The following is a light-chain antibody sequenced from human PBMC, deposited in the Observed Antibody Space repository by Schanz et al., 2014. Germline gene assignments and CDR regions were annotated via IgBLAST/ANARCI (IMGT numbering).Light chain of an antibody. J-gene: IGLJ3*02. CDR2: GNS. CDR1: SSNIGAGYD. Sequence: QSVLTQPPSVSGAPGQRVTISCTGSSSNIGAGYDVHWYQQLPGTAPKLLIYGNSNRPSGVPDRFSGSKSGTSASLAITGLQAEDEADYYCQSYDSSLSDRWVFGGGTKLTVL. V-gene: IGLV1-40*01. CDR3: QSYDSSLSDRWV.